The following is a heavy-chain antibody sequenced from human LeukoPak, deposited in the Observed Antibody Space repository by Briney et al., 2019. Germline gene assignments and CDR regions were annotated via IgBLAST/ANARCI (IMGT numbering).Heavy chain of an antibody. CDR3: ARQEARGYSYEGLDY. D-gene: IGHD3-22*01. J-gene: IGHJ4*02. CDR1: GSTVSSNY. CDR2: ISSSSSTI. Sequence: GGSLRLSCAASGSTVSSNYMSWVRQAPGKGVEWVSYISSSSSTIYYADCVKGRFTIDRDNGKNTVYMQMKSLRPNDTAIYFCARQEARGYSYEGLDYWGQGNLVTVSS. V-gene: IGHV3-48*04.